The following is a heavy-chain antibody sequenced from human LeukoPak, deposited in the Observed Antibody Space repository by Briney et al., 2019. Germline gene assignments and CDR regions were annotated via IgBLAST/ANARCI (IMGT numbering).Heavy chain of an antibody. D-gene: IGHD3-16*02. J-gene: IGHJ6*02. V-gene: IGHV3-23*01. CDR2: ISGSGRST. Sequence: GGSLRLSCAASGFTFSSYAMSWVRQAPGKGLAWVSGISGSGRSTHSADSVKGRFTISRDNSKNMLYLQMNSLRAEDTAVYYCAKALDGYNGMDVWGQGTKVIVCS. CDR1: GFTFSSYA. CDR3: AKALDGYNGMDV.